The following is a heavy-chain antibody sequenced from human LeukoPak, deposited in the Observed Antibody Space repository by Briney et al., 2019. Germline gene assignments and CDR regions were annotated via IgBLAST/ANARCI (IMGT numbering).Heavy chain of an antibody. CDR1: GGSMTTHH. D-gene: IGHD5-18*01. V-gene: IGHV4-59*11. J-gene: IGHJ4*02. CDR3: TTIKRGNIFGYFDF. CDR2: VFDSGRT. Sequence: SETLSLTCTVSGGSMTTHHWNWIRHTPAKGLEWIGYVFDSGRTKENPSLKSRVTLSADTTKNQLSLRLSSVTAADTAVYYCTTIKRGNIFGYFDFWGQGILVTVSS.